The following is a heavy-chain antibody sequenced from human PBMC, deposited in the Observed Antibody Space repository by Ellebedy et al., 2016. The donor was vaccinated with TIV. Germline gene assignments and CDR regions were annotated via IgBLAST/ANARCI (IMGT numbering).Heavy chain of an antibody. D-gene: IGHD3-10*02. J-gene: IGHJ5*02. CDR1: GFTFSSDW. CDR3: AGIADVRFDP. Sequence: GESLKISCAASGFTFSSDWMSWVRQVPGKGLEWVANIKQDGSEKYYLDSVKGRFTISRDNAKNSLYLQMNSLRAEDTAVYYCAGIADVRFDPWGQGTLVSVSS. V-gene: IGHV3-7*01. CDR2: IKQDGSEK.